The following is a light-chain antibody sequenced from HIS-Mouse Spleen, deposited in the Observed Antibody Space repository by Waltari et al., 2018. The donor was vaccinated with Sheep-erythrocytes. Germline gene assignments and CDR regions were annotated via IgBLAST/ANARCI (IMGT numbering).Light chain of an antibody. CDR2: QDS. V-gene: IGLV3-1*01. J-gene: IGLJ2*01. CDR1: KLGDKY. CDR3: QAWDSSTAEVV. Sequence: SYELTQPPSVSVSPGQTASITCSGDKLGDKYACWYQQKPGQSPVLVISQDSKRPSGIPERFSGSNSGNTATLTISGTQAMDEADYYCQAWDSSTAEVVFGGGTKLTVL.